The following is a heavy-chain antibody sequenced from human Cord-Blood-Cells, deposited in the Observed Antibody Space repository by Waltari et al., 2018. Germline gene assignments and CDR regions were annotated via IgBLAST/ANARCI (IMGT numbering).Heavy chain of an antibody. CDR3: ASSIQGGTDY. J-gene: IGHJ4*02. V-gene: IGHV4-39*01. CDR2: IYYSGST. CDR1: GGSISSSSYY. Sequence: QLQLQESGPGLVKPSATLSLTCTVSGGSISSSSYYWGWIRHPPGKGLEWIGSIYYSGSTYYNPSLKSRVTISVDTSKNQFSLKLSSVTAADTAVYYCASSIQGGTDYWGQGTLVTVSS. D-gene: IGHD3-16*01.